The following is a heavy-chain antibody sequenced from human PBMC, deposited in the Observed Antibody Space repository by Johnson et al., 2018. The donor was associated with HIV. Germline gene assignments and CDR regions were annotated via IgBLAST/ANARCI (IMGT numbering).Heavy chain of an antibody. V-gene: IGHV3-15*01. D-gene: IGHD1-26*01. CDR1: GFTFSNAW. J-gene: IGHJ3*02. Sequence: EMQLVESGGGLVKPGGSLRLSCAASGFTFSNAWMNWVRQAPGKGLEWVGRIKSKTDGETADYAAPVKGRFTISRDDSKNTLYLQMNSLKTEDTALYYCTTDVPGGPYYNAFDIWGQGTMVTVSS. CDR2: IKSKTDGETA. CDR3: TTDVPGGPYYNAFDI.